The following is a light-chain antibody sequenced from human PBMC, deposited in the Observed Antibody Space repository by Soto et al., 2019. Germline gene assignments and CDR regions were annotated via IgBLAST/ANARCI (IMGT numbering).Light chain of an antibody. CDR3: QQYNNWPLT. CDR1: QSGNNN. CDR2: GAS. V-gene: IGKV3-15*01. J-gene: IGKJ4*01. Sequence: EIVMPQSPATLSVSPGERATRSCRASQSGNNNLAWYQQKPGQAPRLLIYGASARATGIPARFSGSGSGTEFTLTISSLQSEDFAVYYCQQYNNWPLTFGGGTKVEIK.